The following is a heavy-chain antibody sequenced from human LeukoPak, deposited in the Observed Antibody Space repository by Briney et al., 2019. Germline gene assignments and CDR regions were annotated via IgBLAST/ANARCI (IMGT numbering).Heavy chain of an antibody. Sequence: GGSLRLSCAASGFTFSNHGMNWVRQAPGKGLEWVSGISPSGDITYYADSVKGRFTISRDNSKNTLYLEVISLTAEDTAAYYCAKDDAWLRFGEWSQGTLVTVSS. CDR3: AKDDAWLRFGE. CDR2: ISPSGDIT. D-gene: IGHD3-10*01. J-gene: IGHJ4*02. V-gene: IGHV3-23*01. CDR1: GFTFSNHG.